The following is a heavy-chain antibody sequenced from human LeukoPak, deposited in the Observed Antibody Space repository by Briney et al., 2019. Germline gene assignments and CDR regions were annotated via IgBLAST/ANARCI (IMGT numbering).Heavy chain of an antibody. V-gene: IGHV3-7*01. D-gene: IGHD6-19*01. Sequence: GGSLRLSCAASGFTFSNYWISWVRQAPGKALEWVANIKQDGSEKFYVDSVKGRLTISRDNAKNSLYLQMNSLRVEDTAVYYCARAQGSSGPGIFEYWGQGTLVTVSS. CDR1: GFTFSNYW. CDR3: ARAQGSSGPGIFEY. CDR2: IKQDGSEK. J-gene: IGHJ4*02.